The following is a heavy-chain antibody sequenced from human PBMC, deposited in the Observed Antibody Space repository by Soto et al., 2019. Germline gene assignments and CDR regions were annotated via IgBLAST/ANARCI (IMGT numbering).Heavy chain of an antibody. D-gene: IGHD1-26*01. J-gene: IGHJ4*02. V-gene: IGHV4-30-4*01. CDR2: IYYSGST. CDR3: ARAPGNPSGDADYFDY. CDR1: GRSISSGDYY. Sequence: PSETLSLTCTVSGRSISSGDYYWSWIRQPPGKGLEWIGYIYYSGSTYYNPSLKSRVTISVDTSKNQFSLKLSSGTAADTAVYYCARAPGNPSGDADYFDYWGQGTLVTVSS.